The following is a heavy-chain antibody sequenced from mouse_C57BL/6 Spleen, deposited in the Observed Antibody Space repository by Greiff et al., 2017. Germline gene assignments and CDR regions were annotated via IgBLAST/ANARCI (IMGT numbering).Heavy chain of an antibody. CDR2: IDPSDSET. Sequence: QVQLQQPGAELVRPGSSVKLSCKASGYTFTSYWMHWVKQRPIQGLEWIGNIDPSDSETHYNQKFKDKATLTVDKSSSTAYMQLISLTSEDSAVYYWSCGSSSVDYWGQGTTLTVSS. D-gene: IGHD1-1*01. J-gene: IGHJ2*01. CDR1: GYTFTSYW. V-gene: IGHV1-52*01. CDR3: SCGSSSVDY.